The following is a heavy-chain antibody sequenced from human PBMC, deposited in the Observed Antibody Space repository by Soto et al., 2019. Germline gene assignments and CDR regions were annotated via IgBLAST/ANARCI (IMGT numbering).Heavy chain of an antibody. CDR3: AKGRGYYYDSSGYYSPLLGYYYGMDV. V-gene: IGHV3-30*18. D-gene: IGHD3-22*01. CDR2: ISYDGSNK. J-gene: IGHJ6*02. CDR1: GFTFSSYG. Sequence: GGSLRLSCAASGFTFSSYGMHWVRQAPGKGLEWVAVISYDGSNKYYADSVKGRFTISRDNSKNTLYLQMNSLRAEDTAVYYCAKGRGYYYDSSGYYSPLLGYYYGMDVWGQGTTVTVSS.